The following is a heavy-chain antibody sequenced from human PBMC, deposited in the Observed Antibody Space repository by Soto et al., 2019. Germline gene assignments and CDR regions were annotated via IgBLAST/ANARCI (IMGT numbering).Heavy chain of an antibody. CDR2: LHHTGTT. CDR3: ASGALYIWNG. V-gene: IGHV4-4*02. CDR1: GDFLDDSRW. Sequence: QVLLQESGPGLVSPSGTLSLTCTVSGDFLDDSRWWSWVRQPPGKGLEWIGELHHTGTTNYIPSLKSPVTMSVDTNKNQVSLEVYSVTAADTAVYYCASGALYIWNGWGQGTLVTVSS. J-gene: IGHJ4*02. D-gene: IGHD3-9*01.